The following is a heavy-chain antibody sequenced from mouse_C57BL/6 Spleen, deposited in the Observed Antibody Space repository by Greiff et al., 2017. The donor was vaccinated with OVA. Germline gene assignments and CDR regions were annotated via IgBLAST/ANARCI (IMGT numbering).Heavy chain of an antibody. J-gene: IGHJ3*01. Sequence: QVQLKQPGAELVMPGASVKLSCKASGYTFTSYWMHWVKQRPGQGLEWIGEIDPSDSYTNYNQKFKGKSTLTVDKSSSTAYMQLSSLTSEDSAVYYCANSLMAGFAYWGQGTLVTVSA. V-gene: IGHV1-69*01. D-gene: IGHD6-2*01. CDR3: ANSLMAGFAY. CDR1: GYTFTSYW. CDR2: IDPSDSYT.